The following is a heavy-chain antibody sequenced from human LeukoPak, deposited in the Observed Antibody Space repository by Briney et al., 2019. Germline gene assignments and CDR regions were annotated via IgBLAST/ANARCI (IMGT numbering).Heavy chain of an antibody. D-gene: IGHD3-22*01. CDR2: ISYDGSNK. CDR1: GFTFSSYG. J-gene: IGHJ4*02. CDR3: AKSFSRGYYDRIGSYFDY. Sequence: GGSLRLSCAASGFTFSSYGMHWVRQAPGKGLEWVAVISYDGSNKYYADSVKGRFTISRDNSKNTLYLQMNSLRAEDTAVYYCAKSFSRGYYDRIGSYFDYWGQGTLVTVSS. V-gene: IGHV3-30*18.